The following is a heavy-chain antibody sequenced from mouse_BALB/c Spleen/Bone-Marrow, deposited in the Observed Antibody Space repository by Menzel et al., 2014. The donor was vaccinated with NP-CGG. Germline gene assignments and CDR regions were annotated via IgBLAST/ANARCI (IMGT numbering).Heavy chain of an antibody. D-gene: IGHD2-10*01. CDR1: DYTFTNYW. CDR3: ASYRFAY. V-gene: IGHV1-7*01. CDR2: INPSTGYT. Sequence: LMESGAELAKPGASMKMSCKASDYTFTNYWMHWVKQRPGQGLEWIGYINPSTGYTEYNQKFKDKATLTADKSSSTAYMQLSRLTSEDSAVYYCASYRFAYWGQGTLVTVSA. J-gene: IGHJ3*01.